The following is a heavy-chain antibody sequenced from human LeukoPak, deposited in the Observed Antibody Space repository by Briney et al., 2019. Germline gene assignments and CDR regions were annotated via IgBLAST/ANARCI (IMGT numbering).Heavy chain of an antibody. J-gene: IGHJ4*02. Sequence: ASVKVSCKASGYTFTCYGISWVRQAPGQGLEWMGWISAYNGNTNYAQKLQGRVTMTTDTSTSTAYMELRSLRSDDTAVYYCARVYGITGTTARREPFDYWGQGTLVTVSS. CDR1: GYTFTCYG. D-gene: IGHD1-7*01. CDR3: ARVYGITGTTARREPFDY. CDR2: ISAYNGNT. V-gene: IGHV1-18*01.